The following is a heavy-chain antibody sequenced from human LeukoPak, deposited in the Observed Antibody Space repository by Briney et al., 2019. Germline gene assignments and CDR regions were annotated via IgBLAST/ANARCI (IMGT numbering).Heavy chain of an antibody. CDR1: GFTFSNAW. CDR2: IKSKTDGGTT. CDR3: TTYYYDSSGYYYVSGSY. Sequence: GGSLRLSCAASGFTFSNAWMSWVRQAPGKGLEWVGRIKSKTDGGTTDYAAPVKGRFTISRDDSKNTLYLQMNCLKTEDTAVYYCTTYYYDSSGYYYVSGSYWGQGTLVTVSS. J-gene: IGHJ4*02. V-gene: IGHV3-15*01. D-gene: IGHD3-22*01.